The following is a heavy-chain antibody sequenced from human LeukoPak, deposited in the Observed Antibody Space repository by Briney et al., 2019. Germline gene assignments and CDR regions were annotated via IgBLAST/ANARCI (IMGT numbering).Heavy chain of an antibody. J-gene: IGHJ4*02. Sequence: GGSLRLSCAASGFTFSNYWMRWVRQAPGKGLVWVSRINSDGINTSYADSVKGRFAISRDNAKNTLYLQMNSLRAEDTAVFYCAKDSSVFHYDSRNLDYWGQGTLVTVSS. CDR3: AKDSSVFHYDSRNLDY. CDR2: INSDGINT. V-gene: IGHV3-74*01. CDR1: GFTFSNYW. D-gene: IGHD3-22*01.